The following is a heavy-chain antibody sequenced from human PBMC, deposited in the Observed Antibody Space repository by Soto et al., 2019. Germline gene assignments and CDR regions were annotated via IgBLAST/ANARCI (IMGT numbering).Heavy chain of an antibody. CDR2: ISAYNGNT. Sequence: ASVRFSCRASGDTFTSYGVSWVRQAPGQGLEWMGWISAYNGNTNYAQNLQGTVTMTTDTSTSTAYMELRSLRSDDTAVFYCARFRDYDSSGCDYWGQGTLVTVSS. CDR3: ARFRDYDSSGCDY. D-gene: IGHD3-22*01. J-gene: IGHJ4*02. V-gene: IGHV1-18*04. CDR1: GDTFTSYG.